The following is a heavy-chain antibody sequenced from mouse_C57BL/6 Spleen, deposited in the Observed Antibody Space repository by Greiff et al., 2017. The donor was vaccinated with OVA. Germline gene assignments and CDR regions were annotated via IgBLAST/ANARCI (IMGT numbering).Heavy chain of an antibody. CDR1: GFNIKNTY. Sequence: EVKLVESVAELVRPGASVKLSCTASGFNIKNTYMHWVKQRPEQGLEWIGRIDPANGNTKYAPKFQGKATITADTSSNTAYLQLSSLTSEDTAIYYCARSLYGSSNYFDYWGQGTTLTVSS. CDR2: IDPANGNT. CDR3: ARSLYGSSNYFDY. J-gene: IGHJ2*01. D-gene: IGHD1-1*01. V-gene: IGHV14-3*01.